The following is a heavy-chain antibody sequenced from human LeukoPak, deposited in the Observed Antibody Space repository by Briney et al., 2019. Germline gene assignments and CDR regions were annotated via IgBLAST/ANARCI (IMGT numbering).Heavy chain of an antibody. CDR1: GASISTGGFY. CDR3: AGLVGRYSSGLYYYYFDY. Sequence: PSQTLSLTCTISGASISTGGFYWTWIRQPPGKGLEWIVEMYLSGTTHSNPSVKSRVTISIDKSKNQFFLNLSSVTAADTAVYYCAGLVGRYSSGLYYYYFDYWGQGTLVTVSS. V-gene: IGHV4-30-2*01. CDR2: MYLSGTT. D-gene: IGHD3-22*01. J-gene: IGHJ4*02.